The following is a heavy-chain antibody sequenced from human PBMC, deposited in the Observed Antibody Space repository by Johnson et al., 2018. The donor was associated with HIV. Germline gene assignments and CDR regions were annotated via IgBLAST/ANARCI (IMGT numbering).Heavy chain of an antibody. V-gene: IGHV3-7*03. CDR3: ARDPDVTPGAFDI. Sequence: EVQLVESGGGLVQSGGSLRLSCGASGFTFSNHHMTWVRQAPGKGLEWVANINRDGSDKYYVDSVKGRFTISRDNAQDSLYLQMNSLRAEDTALYYCARDPDVTPGAFDIWGQGTMVTVSS. CDR2: INRDGSDK. D-gene: IGHD2-15*01. CDR1: GFTFSNHH. J-gene: IGHJ3*02.